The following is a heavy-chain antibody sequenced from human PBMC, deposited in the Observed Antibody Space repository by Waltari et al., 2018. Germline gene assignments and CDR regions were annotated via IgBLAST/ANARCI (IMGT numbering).Heavy chain of an antibody. CDR2: VNPNSGGT. CDR3: AIKYQLLWVNP. D-gene: IGHD2-2*01. Sequence: QVQLVQSGAEVKKPGASVKVSCKASGYTFTGYYMHWVRQAPGQGLEWMGRVNPNSGGTNHAKKFQGRVHMTRETSISTAYMELSRLRSDDTAVYYCAIKYQLLWVNPWGQGTLVTVSS. CDR1: GYTFTGYY. V-gene: IGHV1-2*06. J-gene: IGHJ5*02.